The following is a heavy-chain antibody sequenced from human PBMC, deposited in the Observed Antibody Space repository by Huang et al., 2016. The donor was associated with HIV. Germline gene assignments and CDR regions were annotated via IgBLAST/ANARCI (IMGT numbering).Heavy chain of an antibody. CDR2: MNPNSGNT. D-gene: IGHD2-15*01. CDR3: ATLPPVNYGRSGGRVRDY. Sequence: QVQLVQSGAEVKKPGASVKVSCKASGYTFSNYDINWVRQAPGQGLEWMGWMNPNSGNTGDARKVQGRVTMTRSTSISTAYMELSRLRCEDTAVYYCATLPPVNYGRSGGRVRDYWGQGSLVTVSS. V-gene: IGHV1-8*01. CDR1: GYTFSNYD. J-gene: IGHJ4*02.